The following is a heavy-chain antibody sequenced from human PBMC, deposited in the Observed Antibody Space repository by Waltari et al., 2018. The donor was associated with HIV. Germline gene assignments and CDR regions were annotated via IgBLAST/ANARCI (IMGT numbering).Heavy chain of an antibody. Sequence: QVQLQESGPGLVKPSETLSLTCTVSGGSMHNHFWSWIRQPPGKGLEWIGYIYYSGSTNYNPSHKSRVIISLDTSKNQFSLKLSSVTAADTAVYYCARDNDISGYYYIWGQGTLVTVSS. CDR2: IYYSGST. CDR1: GGSMHNHF. CDR3: ARDNDISGYYYI. D-gene: IGHD3-22*01. V-gene: IGHV4-59*11. J-gene: IGHJ4*02.